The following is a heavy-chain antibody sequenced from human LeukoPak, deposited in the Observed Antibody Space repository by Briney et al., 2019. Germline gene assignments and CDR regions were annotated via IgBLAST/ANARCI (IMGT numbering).Heavy chain of an antibody. CDR2: INTNTGNP. CDR3: ARELPPEYSSSWYSNWFDP. J-gene: IGHJ5*02. Sequence: ASVKVSCKASGYTFTSYAMNWVRQAPGQGLEWMGWINTNTGNPTYAQGFTGRFVFSLDTSVSTAYLQISSLEAEDTAVYYCARELPPEYSSSWYSNWFDPWGQGTLVTVSS. V-gene: IGHV7-4-1*02. D-gene: IGHD6-13*01. CDR1: GYTFTSYA.